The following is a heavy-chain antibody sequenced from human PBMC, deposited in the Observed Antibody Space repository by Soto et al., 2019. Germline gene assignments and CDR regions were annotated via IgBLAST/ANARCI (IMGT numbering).Heavy chain of an antibody. CDR2: ISGSGGST. J-gene: IGHJ2*01. D-gene: IGHD5-12*01. CDR3: AKAGWLQLRWYFDL. Sequence: EVQLLESGGGLVQPGGSLRLSCAASGFTFSSYAMSWVRQAPGKGLEWVSAISGSGGSTYYADSVKGRFTISSDNPKNTLYLQMNILRAEDTAVYYCAKAGWLQLRWYFDLWGRGTLVTVSS. CDR1: GFTFSSYA. V-gene: IGHV3-23*01.